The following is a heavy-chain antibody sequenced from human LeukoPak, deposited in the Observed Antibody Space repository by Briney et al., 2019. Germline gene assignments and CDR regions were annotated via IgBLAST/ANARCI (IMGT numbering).Heavy chain of an antibody. J-gene: IGHJ4*02. D-gene: IGHD3-22*01. CDR3: ARVRTRIVVDY. CDR2: ISYDGSNK. Sequence: GGSLRLSCAASGFTLGSHAMHWVRQAPGKGLEWVAVISYDGSNKYYADYVKGRFTISRDNAKNSLYLQMNSLRAEDTAVYYCARVRTRIVVDYWGQGTLVTVSS. V-gene: IGHV3-30*04. CDR1: GFTLGSHA.